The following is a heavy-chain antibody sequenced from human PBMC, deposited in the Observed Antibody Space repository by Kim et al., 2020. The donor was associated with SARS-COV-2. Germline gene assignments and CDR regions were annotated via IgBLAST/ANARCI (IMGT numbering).Heavy chain of an antibody. CDR1: GFTFGSFW. Sequence: GGSLRLSCAASGFTFGSFWMAWVRQAPGKGLEWLANIKQDGTMKYYVDSVRGRFTLSRDNARIYLQMNRLRADDTAVYYCARVQGVTTLDYWGQGTLVAV. V-gene: IGHV3-7*03. CDR2: IKQDGTMK. D-gene: IGHD4-17*01. J-gene: IGHJ4*02. CDR3: ARVQGVTTLDY.